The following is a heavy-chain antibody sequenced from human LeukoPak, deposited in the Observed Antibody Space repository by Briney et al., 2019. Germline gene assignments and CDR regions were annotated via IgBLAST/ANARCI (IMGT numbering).Heavy chain of an antibody. Sequence: GGSLRLSCAASGFTVGTKYMNWVRQAPGKGLEWVSIIYSGGTTYYADSVKGRFTISRDTSKNTLSLQMHSLRAEDTAVYFCARLGDHSHWNLDLWGRGTLVTVSS. V-gene: IGHV3-53*01. CDR1: GFTVGTKY. CDR2: IYSGGTT. D-gene: IGHD2-21*01. CDR3: ARLGDHSHWNLDL. J-gene: IGHJ2*01.